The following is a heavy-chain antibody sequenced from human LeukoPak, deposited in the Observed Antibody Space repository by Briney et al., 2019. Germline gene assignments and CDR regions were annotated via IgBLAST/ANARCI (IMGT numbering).Heavy chain of an antibody. CDR3: ARRRFGEKVNYFDY. J-gene: IGHJ4*02. CDR1: GFTFSSYA. CDR2: ISGSGGST. V-gene: IGHV3-23*01. Sequence: PGGSLRLSCAASGFTFSSYAMSWVRQAPGKGLEWVSAISGSGGSTYYADSVKGRFTISRDNSKNTLYLQMNSLRAEDTAVYYCARRRFGEKVNYFDYWGQGTLVTVSS. D-gene: IGHD3-10*01.